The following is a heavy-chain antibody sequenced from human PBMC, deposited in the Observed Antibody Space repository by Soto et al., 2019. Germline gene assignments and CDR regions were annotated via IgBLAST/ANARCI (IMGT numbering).Heavy chain of an antibody. Sequence: HPGGSLRLSCAASGFTFSSYSKNWVRQAPGKGLECVSYISSTSSTIYYADSVKGRFTISRDNAKNSLYLQMNSLRDEDTAVYYCARESYCGADCYSGYFDYWGQGTLVTVSS. V-gene: IGHV3-48*02. J-gene: IGHJ4*02. D-gene: IGHD2-21*02. CDR3: ARESYCGADCYSGYFDY. CDR2: ISSTSSTI. CDR1: GFTFSSYS.